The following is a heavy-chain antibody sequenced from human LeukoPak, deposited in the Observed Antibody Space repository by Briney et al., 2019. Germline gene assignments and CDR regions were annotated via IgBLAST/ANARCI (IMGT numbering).Heavy chain of an antibody. V-gene: IGHV4-34*01. CDR3: ARDSYYYDSSGYPFDY. J-gene: IGHJ4*02. CDR2: IDHRGNT. CDR1: GGSFGAYF. D-gene: IGHD3-22*01. Sequence: SETLSLTCGVFGGSFGAYFWNWIRQPPGEGLEWIGEIDHRGNTTYNPSLKSRVTISVDTSKNQFSLKLSSVTAADTAVYYCARDSYYYDSSGYPFDYWGQGTLVTVSS.